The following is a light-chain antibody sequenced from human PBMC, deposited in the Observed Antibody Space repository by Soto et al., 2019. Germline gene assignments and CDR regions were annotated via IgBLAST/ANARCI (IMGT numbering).Light chain of an antibody. V-gene: IGKV1-12*01. CDR2: SAS. CDR1: QGISRW. J-gene: IGKJ3*01. CDR3: QHANSFPLT. Sequence: DIQMTQLPSSMSASVGDRVTITCRASQGISRWLAWYHQKPGKAPNLLIYSASTLHSGVPSRFSGSGSGTDFTLTISSLQPEYFGTYYCQHANSFPLTFGPGTKVDMK.